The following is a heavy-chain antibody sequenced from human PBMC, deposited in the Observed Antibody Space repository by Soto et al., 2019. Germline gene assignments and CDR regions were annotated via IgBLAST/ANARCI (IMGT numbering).Heavy chain of an antibody. CDR1: GGSFSGYY. V-gene: IGHV4-34*01. CDR3: ASKWYYDILTGHLGGDDAFDI. J-gene: IGHJ3*02. Sequence: KTSETLSLTCAVYGGSFSGYYWSWIRQPPGKGLEWIGEINHSGSTNYNPSLKSRVTISVDTSKNQFSLKLSSVTAADTAVYYCASKWYYDILTGHLGGDDAFDIWGQGTMVTVSS. CDR2: INHSGST. D-gene: IGHD3-9*01.